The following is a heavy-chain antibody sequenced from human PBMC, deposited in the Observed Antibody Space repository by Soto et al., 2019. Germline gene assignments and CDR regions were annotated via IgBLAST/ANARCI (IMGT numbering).Heavy chain of an antibody. CDR2: IYYSGYT. CDR1: GGCISGSSYY. J-gene: IGHJ6*02. D-gene: IGHD3-16*01. Sequence: QLQLQESGPGLVKPSETLSLTCTVSGGCISGSSYYWGWIRQPPGKGLEWIGSIYYSGYTYYNPSLKSRVTISVDTSKNQFSLKLSSVTAADTAVYYCARHNGPLYVGYYYDMDVWGQGTTVTVSS. V-gene: IGHV4-39*01. CDR3: ARHNGPLYVGYYYDMDV.